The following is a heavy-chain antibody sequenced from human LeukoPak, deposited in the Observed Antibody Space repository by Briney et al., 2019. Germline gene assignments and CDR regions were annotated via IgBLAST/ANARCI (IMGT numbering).Heavy chain of an antibody. J-gene: IGHJ4*02. CDR1: GYTFTSYY. V-gene: IGHV1-46*01. CDR3: ARAEGYYGSGSYN. Sequence: GASVKVSCKAPGYTFTSYYMHWVRQAPGQGLEGMGIINPSGGSKSYAQKFQGRVTMTRDTSTSTVYMELSSLRSEDTAVYYCARAEGYYGSGSYNWGQGTLVTVSS. D-gene: IGHD3-10*01. CDR2: INPSGGSK.